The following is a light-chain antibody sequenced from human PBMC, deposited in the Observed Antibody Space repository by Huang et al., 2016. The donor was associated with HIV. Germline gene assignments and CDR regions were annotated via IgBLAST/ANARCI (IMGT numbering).Light chain of an antibody. Sequence: EIVLTQSPGTLSLSPGERATLSCRASQSVSSSYLAWYQQRRGQPPRLLIYGASNRATGIPDRFSGSGSGTDFTLTISRLEPEDFAVYYCQQYDTSLFTFGPGTKVDIK. CDR1: QSVSSSY. V-gene: IGKV3-20*01. CDR3: QQYDTSLFT. J-gene: IGKJ3*01. CDR2: GAS.